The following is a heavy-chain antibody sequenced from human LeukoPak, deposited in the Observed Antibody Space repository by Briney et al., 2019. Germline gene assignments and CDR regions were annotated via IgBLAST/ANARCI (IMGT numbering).Heavy chain of an antibody. Sequence: SETLSLTCAVYGGSFSDYYWSWIRQPPGKGLEWIGEINHSGSTNYNPSLKSRVTISVDTPKNQFSLKLSSVTAADTAVYYCARWWYCSSTSCYESRDYWGQGTLVTVSS. CDR2: INHSGST. J-gene: IGHJ4*02. CDR1: GGSFSDYY. CDR3: ARWWYCSSTSCYESRDY. V-gene: IGHV4-34*01. D-gene: IGHD2-2*01.